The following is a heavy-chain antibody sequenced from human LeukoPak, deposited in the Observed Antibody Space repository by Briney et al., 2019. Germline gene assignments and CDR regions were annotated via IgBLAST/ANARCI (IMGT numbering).Heavy chain of an antibody. D-gene: IGHD5-18*01. CDR2: ISGSGGST. CDR1: GFTFSSYA. V-gene: IGHV3-23*01. Sequence: GGSLRLSCAASGFTFSSYAMSWVHQAPGKGLEWVSAISGSGGSTYYADSVKGRFIISRDNSKNTLYLQMNSLRAEDTAVYYCAKDSYGRYTPKYYFDYWGQGTLVTVSS. J-gene: IGHJ4*02. CDR3: AKDSYGRYTPKYYFDY.